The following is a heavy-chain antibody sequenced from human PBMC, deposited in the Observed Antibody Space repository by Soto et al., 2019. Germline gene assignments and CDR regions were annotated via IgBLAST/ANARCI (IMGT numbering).Heavy chain of an antibody. Sequence: EVQLLESGGGFVQPGGSLRLSCAASGFTFSSNAMSWVRQAPGKGLEWVTAISGSGNSTYYADSVKGRFTISRDNSKNTLYLQMNSLRAEDSAVYYCAKSSSSSSGYKDYYYYGMDVWGQGTTVTVSS. CDR3: AKSSSSSSGYKDYYYYGMDV. CDR1: GFTFSSNA. V-gene: IGHV3-23*01. D-gene: IGHD6-6*01. J-gene: IGHJ6*02. CDR2: ISGSGNST.